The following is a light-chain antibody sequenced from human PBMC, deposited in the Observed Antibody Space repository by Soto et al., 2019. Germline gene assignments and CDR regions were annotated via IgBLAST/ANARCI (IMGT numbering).Light chain of an antibody. CDR1: QDISRW. J-gene: IGKJ1*01. CDR2: DAS. V-gene: IGKV1-5*01. Sequence: DIQMAQSPPTLPQSAGDRVTITCRASQDISRWLAWYQQKPGKAPVLLIYDASALQGGVPSRFSGSGSGTDFTLTISCLQSEDFATYYCQQYYSYPRTFGQGTKVDIK. CDR3: QQYYSYPRT.